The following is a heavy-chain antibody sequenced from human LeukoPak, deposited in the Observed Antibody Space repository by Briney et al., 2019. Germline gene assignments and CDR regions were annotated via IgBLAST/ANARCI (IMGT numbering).Heavy chain of an antibody. J-gene: IGHJ6*02. D-gene: IGHD3-3*01. CDR3: ARERDFWSGYYTLGYYYYGMDV. CDR2: INPSGGST. CDR1: GYTFTSYY. V-gene: IGHV1-46*01. Sequence: ASVKVSCKASGYTFTSYYMHWVRQAPGQGLEWMGIINPSGGSTSYAQKFQGRVTMTRNTSISTAYMELSSLRSEDTAVYYCARERDFWSGYYTLGYYYYGMDVWGQGTTVTVSS.